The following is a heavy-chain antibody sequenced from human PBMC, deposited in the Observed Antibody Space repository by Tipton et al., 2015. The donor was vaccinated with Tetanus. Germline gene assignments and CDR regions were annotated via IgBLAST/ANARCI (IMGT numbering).Heavy chain of an antibody. J-gene: IGHJ3*01. V-gene: IGHV3-48*02. Sequence: SLRLSCATSGFPFHSYHMAWVRQAPGKGLEWISYIGDPRTVIQYADSVKGRFTVSRDNAENSLFLQMTSLRDEDTTVYFCARRSYCTSTRCFDAFDLWGPETRVTVSS. CDR1: GFPFHSYH. D-gene: IGHD2-8*01. CDR2: IGDPRTVI. CDR3: ARRSYCTSTRCFDAFDL.